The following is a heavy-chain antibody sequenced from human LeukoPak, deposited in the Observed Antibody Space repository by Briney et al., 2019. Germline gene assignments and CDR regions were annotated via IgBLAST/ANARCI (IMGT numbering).Heavy chain of an antibody. CDR2: IYPGDSDT. Sequence: GESLKISCMGFGYSFTTYWIGWVRQMPGKGLEWMGIIYPGDSDTRYSPSFQGQVTISADKSISTAYLQWSSLKASDTAMYYCARGYCTNGVCYPDAFDIWGQGTMVTVSS. D-gene: IGHD2-8*01. J-gene: IGHJ3*02. CDR3: ARGYCTNGVCYPDAFDI. CDR1: GYSFTTYW. V-gene: IGHV5-51*01.